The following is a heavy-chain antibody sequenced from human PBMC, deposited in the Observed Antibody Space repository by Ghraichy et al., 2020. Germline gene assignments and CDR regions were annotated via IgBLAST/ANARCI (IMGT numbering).Heavy chain of an antibody. Sequence: SETLSLTCAVYGGSFSGYYRSWIRQPPGKGLEWIGEVDYTRVTNYNPSLESRVTISADTSKTQVSLKLNSVTAEDTAVYFCARRGGGYYPFYFDYWGQGTLVTVSS. D-gene: IGHD3-22*01. V-gene: IGHV4-34*01. CDR2: VDYTRVT. J-gene: IGHJ4*02. CDR3: ARRGGGYYPFYFDY. CDR1: GGSFSGYY.